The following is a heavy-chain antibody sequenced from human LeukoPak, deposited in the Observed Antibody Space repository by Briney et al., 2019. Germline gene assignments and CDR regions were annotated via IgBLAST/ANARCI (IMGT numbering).Heavy chain of an antibody. CDR3: VRDDCAADACYPGGY. V-gene: IGHV1-3*01. CDR1: GYTFTNYV. J-gene: IGHJ4*02. Sequence: ASVKVSCKASGYTFTNYVVHWVRQAPGQRPEWMGYINAGNGDTKYSKNFQDRVTITRDTSASTAYMEVSSLTSEDTALNSCVRDDCAADACYPGGYWGQGTLVTVSS. CDR2: INAGNGDT. D-gene: IGHD2-21*02.